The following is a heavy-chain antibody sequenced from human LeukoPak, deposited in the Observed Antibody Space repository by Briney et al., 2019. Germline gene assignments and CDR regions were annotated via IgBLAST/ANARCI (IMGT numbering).Heavy chain of an antibody. CDR2: VYYSGRT. Sequence: PSETLSLTCTVSGGSISRSDYYWGWIRQPPGKGLEWIGSVYYSGRTYYNPSLKSQDTISVDTSKNQFSQKVSSVTAADTAVYFCARAIGFDDSGRYYPDYWGQGTLVSVSS. CDR1: GGSISRSDYY. D-gene: IGHD3-10*01. CDR3: ARAIGFDDSGRYYPDY. V-gene: IGHV4-39*01. J-gene: IGHJ4*01.